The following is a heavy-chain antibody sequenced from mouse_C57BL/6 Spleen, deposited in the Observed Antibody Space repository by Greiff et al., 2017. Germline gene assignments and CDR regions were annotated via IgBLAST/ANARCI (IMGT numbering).Heavy chain of an antibody. CDR1: GFSLTSYA. J-gene: IGHJ1*03. Sequence: QVQLQQSGPGLVAPSQSLSITCTVSGFSLTSYAISWVRQPPGKGLEWLGVIWTGGGTNYNSALKSRLSISKDNSKSQVFLKMNSLQTDDTARYYCARNYPTILHWYFDVWGTGTTVTVSS. CDR3: ARNYPTILHWYFDV. V-gene: IGHV2-9-1*01. CDR2: IWTGGGT. D-gene: IGHD2-12*01.